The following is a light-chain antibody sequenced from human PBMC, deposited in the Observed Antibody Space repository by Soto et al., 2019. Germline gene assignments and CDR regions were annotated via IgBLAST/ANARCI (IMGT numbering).Light chain of an antibody. CDR3: AAWDDSLNGWV. V-gene: IGLV1-44*01. Sequence: QSVLTQPPSASGTPGQRVTISCSGSSFNIGSKTVNWYQQLPGTAPKLLIYNNYQRPSGVPDRFSGSKSGTSASLAISGLQSEYEADYYCAAWDDSLNGWVFGGGTKLTVL. J-gene: IGLJ3*02. CDR1: SFNIGSKT. CDR2: NNY.